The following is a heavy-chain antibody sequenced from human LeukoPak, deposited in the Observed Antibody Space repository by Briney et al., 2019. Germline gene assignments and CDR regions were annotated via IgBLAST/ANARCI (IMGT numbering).Heavy chain of an antibody. J-gene: IGHJ4*02. V-gene: IGHV4-61*02. D-gene: IGHD2-2*01. CDR1: GGSIGSGPYD. CDR2: IYTSGRT. CDR3: VRENARSAPTAVSPLDD. Sequence: SQTLSLTCTVSGGSIGSGPYDWSWIRQPAGKGLEWIGRIYTSGRTDYSPSLKSRVTISADTSKNHFSLKLSSLTAADTAVYYCVRENARSAPTAVSPLDDWGQGTLVTVSS.